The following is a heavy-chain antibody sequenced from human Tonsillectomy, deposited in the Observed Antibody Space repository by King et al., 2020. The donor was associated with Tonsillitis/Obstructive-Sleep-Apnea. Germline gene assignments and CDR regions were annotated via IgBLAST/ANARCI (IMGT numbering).Heavy chain of an antibody. CDR3: AGDERSHYDSSGYLDY. CDR2: IYYSGST. CDR1: GGSISSGGYY. D-gene: IGHD3-22*01. V-gene: IGHV4-31*03. J-gene: IGHJ4*02. Sequence: MQLQESGPGLVKPSQTLSLTCTVSGGSISSGGYYWSWIRQHPGKGLEWIGYIYYSGSTYYNPSLKSRVIISVDTSKNQFSLKLSSVTAADTAVYYCAGDERSHYDSSGYLDYWGQGTLVTVSP.